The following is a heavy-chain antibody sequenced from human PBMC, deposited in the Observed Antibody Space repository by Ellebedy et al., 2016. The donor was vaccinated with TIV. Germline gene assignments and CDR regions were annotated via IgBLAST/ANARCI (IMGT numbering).Heavy chain of an antibody. CDR2: IYYSGST. CDR3: ARATGYCSSTSCYILDY. CDR1: GGSISSYY. Sequence: MPSETLSLTCTVSGGSISSYYWSWIRQPPGKGLEWIGYIYYSGSTNYNPSLKSRVTISVDTSKNQFSLKLSSVTAADTAVYYCARATGYCSSTSCYILDYWGQGTLVTVSS. V-gene: IGHV4-59*12. D-gene: IGHD2-2*02. J-gene: IGHJ4*02.